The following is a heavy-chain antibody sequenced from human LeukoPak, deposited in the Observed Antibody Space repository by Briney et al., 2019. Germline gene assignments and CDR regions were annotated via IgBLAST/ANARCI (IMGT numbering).Heavy chain of an antibody. J-gene: IGHJ6*02. Sequence: ASVKVSCKASGYTFTSYAMNWVRQAPGQGLEWMGWINTNTGNPTYAQGFTGRFVFSLDTSVSTAYLQISSLKAEDTAEYYCARDLEGSSYGYHYYYGMDVWGQGTTVTVSS. CDR2: INTNTGNP. D-gene: IGHD5-18*01. CDR3: ARDLEGSSYGYHYYYGMDV. V-gene: IGHV7-4-1*02. CDR1: GYTFTSYA.